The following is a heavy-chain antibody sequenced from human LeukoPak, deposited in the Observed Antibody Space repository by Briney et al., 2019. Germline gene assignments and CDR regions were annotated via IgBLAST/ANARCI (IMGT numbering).Heavy chain of an antibody. Sequence: GGSLRLSCAASGFTFSDYWLDWVRQAPGKGLEWLGNIKEDGTYINYFGSVKGRFTISRDNAKSSLYLQMNSLRAEDTAVYYCARNRGHQQFDYWGQGTLVTVSS. J-gene: IGHJ4*02. CDR3: ARNRGHQQFDY. D-gene: IGHD1/OR15-1a*01. CDR2: IKEDGTYI. V-gene: IGHV3-7*01. CDR1: GFTFSDYW.